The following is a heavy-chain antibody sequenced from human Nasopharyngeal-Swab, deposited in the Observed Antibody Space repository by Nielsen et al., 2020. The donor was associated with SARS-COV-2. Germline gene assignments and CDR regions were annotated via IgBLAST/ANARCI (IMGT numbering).Heavy chain of an antibody. Sequence: SETLSLSCTVSGGSISSSSYYWGWIRQPPGKGLEWIGSLYYSWSTYYNPSLKSRVTISVDTSKNQFSLKLSSVTAADTAVYYCARWQNTALGYFDYWGQGTLVTVSS. D-gene: IGHD5-18*01. CDR2: LYYSWST. CDR3: ARWQNTALGYFDY. CDR1: GGSISSSSYY. J-gene: IGHJ4*02. V-gene: IGHV4-39*01.